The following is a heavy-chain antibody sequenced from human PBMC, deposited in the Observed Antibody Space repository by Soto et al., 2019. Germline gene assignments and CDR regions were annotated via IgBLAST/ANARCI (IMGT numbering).Heavy chain of an antibody. Sequence: ASVKVSCKASGYTFTSYYMHWVRQAPGQGLEWMGIINPSGGSTSYAQKFQGRVTMTRDTSTSTVYMELSSLRSEDTAVYYCARAGSFTFGGVIDPYYYYGMDVWGQGTTVTVSS. CDR2: INPSGGST. CDR1: GYTFTSYY. D-gene: IGHD3-16*02. J-gene: IGHJ6*02. V-gene: IGHV1-46*01. CDR3: ARAGSFTFGGVIDPYYYYGMDV.